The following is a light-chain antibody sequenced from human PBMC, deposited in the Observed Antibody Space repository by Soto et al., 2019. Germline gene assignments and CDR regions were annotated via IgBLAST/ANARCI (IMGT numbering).Light chain of an antibody. CDR1: SSDVGSHNF. V-gene: IGLV2-23*02. CDR3: YSYLGTIS. CDR2: EVS. J-gene: IGLJ2*01. Sequence: QSALTQPASVSGSPGQSITISFTGTSSDVGSHNFVSWYQQYPGKVPKLIIYEVSRRPSGVSYRFSGSKSGNTASLTISGLQAEDEADYYCYSYLGTISFGGGTKLTVL.